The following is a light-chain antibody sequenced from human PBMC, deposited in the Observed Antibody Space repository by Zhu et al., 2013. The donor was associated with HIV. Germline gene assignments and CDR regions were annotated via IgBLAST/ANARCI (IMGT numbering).Light chain of an antibody. Sequence: QSVLTQPPSVSAAPGQMVTMSCTGNHSNLGAGYDAHWYQQLPGRAPTILIYNTSHRPSGVPDRFSGSKSGTSFHLSIYGVQPQDEGYYFCQSYDARLSAWVFGGGTKVTVL. V-gene: IGLV1-40*01. J-gene: IGLJ3*02. CDR1: HSNLGAGYD. CDR2: NTS. CDR3: QSYDARLSAWV.